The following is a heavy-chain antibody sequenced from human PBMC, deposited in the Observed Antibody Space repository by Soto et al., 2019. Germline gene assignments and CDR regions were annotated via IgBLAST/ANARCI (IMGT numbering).Heavy chain of an antibody. J-gene: IGHJ6*02. V-gene: IGHV4-31*03. Sequence: PSETLSLTCTVSGGSISSGGYYWSWIRQHPGKGLEWIGYIYYSGSTYHNPSLKSRVTISVDTSKNQFSLKLSSVTAADTAVYYCARDTHYDILTGPGYYYYGMDVWAQGNTVTFSS. D-gene: IGHD3-9*01. CDR3: ARDTHYDILTGPGYYYYGMDV. CDR1: GGSISSGGYY. CDR2: IYYSGST.